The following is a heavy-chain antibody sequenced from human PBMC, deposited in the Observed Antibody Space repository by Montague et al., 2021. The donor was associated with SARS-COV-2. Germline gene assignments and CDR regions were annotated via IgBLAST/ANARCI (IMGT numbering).Heavy chain of an antibody. D-gene: IGHD3-10*01. V-gene: IGHV3-21*01. J-gene: IGHJ3*02. CDR1: GFTFSSYS. CDR3: ASFGENDAFDI. Sequence: SLRLSCAASGFTFSSYSRNWVRQAPGKGLEWVSSISSSSSYIYYADSVKGRFTISRDNAKNSLYLQMNSLRAEDTAVYYCASFGENDAFDIWGQGTMVTVSS. CDR2: ISSSSSYI.